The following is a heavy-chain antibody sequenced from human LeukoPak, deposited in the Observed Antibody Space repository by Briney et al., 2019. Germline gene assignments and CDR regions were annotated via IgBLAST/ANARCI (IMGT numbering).Heavy chain of an antibody. V-gene: IGHV3-7*01. J-gene: IGHJ6*03. CDR3: ARVNPELRYFNWLSYYYYMDV. CDR1: GFTFSSYW. D-gene: IGHD3-9*01. Sequence: GGSLRLSCAASGFTFSSYWMSWVRQAPGKGLEWVANIKQDGSEKYYVDSVKGRFSISRDNAKNSLYLQMNSLRAEDTAVYYCARVNPELRYFNWLSYYYYMDVWGKGTTVTVSS. CDR2: IKQDGSEK.